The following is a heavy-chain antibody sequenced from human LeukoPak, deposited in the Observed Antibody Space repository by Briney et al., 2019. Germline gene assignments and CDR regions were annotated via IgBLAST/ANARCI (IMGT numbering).Heavy chain of an antibody. D-gene: IGHD2-21*01. V-gene: IGHV4-34*01. CDR2: INHSGST. CDR1: GGSFSGYY. Sequence: SETLSLTCAVYGGSFSGYYWSWIRQPPGKGLEWIGEINHSGSTNYNPSLESRVTISVDTSKNQFSLKLSSVTAADTAVYYCARGGFLFFDYWGQGTLVTVSS. CDR3: ARGGFLFFDY. J-gene: IGHJ4*02.